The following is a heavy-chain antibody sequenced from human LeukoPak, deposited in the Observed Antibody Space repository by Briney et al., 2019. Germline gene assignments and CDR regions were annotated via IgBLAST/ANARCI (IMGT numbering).Heavy chain of an antibody. CDR2: ISGSGGST. Sequence: GGSLRLSCAASGLTFSTSSMSWVRPAPGSGLEWVSAISGSGGSTYYADSVKGRFTISRDNSKNTLYLQMNSLRAEDTAVYYCAKGRIAARLLGGDYWGQGTLVTVSS. CDR1: GLTFSTSS. J-gene: IGHJ4*02. CDR3: AKGRIAARLLGGDY. D-gene: IGHD6-6*01. V-gene: IGHV3-23*01.